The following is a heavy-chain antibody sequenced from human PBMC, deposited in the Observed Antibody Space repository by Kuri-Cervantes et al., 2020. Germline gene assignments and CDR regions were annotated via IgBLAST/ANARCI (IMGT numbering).Heavy chain of an antibody. D-gene: IGHD1-1*01. CDR1: GGSVSSSSYY. CDR3: ASATSNWLGALDY. Sequence: SETLSLTCTVSGGSVSSSSYYWSWIRQPPGKGLEWIGYIYYSGSTNYNPSLKSRVTISVDTSKNQFSLKLSSVTAADTAVYYCASATSNWLGALDYWGQGTLVTVSS. CDR2: IYYSGST. J-gene: IGHJ4*02. V-gene: IGHV4-61*01.